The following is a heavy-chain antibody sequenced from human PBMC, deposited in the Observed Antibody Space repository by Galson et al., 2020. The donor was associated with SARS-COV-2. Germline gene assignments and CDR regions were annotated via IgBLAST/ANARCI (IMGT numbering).Heavy chain of an antibody. CDR1: GGSISSYY. Sequence: SETLSLTCTVSGGSISSYYWSWIRQPPGKGLEWIGYIYYSGSTNYNPSLKSRVTISVDRSKNQFSLKLSSVTAADTAVYYCARLHYGEYAPEAFDIWGPGTRVTVAS. CDR2: IYYSGST. CDR3: ARLHYGEYAPEAFDI. J-gene: IGHJ3*02. V-gene: IGHV4-59*12. D-gene: IGHD4-17*01.